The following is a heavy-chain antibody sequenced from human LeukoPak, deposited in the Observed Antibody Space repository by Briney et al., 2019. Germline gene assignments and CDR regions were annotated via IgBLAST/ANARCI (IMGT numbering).Heavy chain of an antibody. Sequence: GGSLRLSRAASGFTFSSYSMNWVRQAPGKGLEWVSSISSSSSYIYYADSVKGRFTISRDNAKNSLCLQMNSLRAEDTAVYYCARGGIAAAGPFDPWGQGTLVTVSS. V-gene: IGHV3-21*01. J-gene: IGHJ5*02. CDR2: ISSSSSYI. D-gene: IGHD6-13*01. CDR1: GFTFSSYS. CDR3: ARGGIAAAGPFDP.